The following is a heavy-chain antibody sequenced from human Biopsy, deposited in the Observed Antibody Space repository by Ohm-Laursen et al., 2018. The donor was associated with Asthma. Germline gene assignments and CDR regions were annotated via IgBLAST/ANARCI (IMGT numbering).Heavy chain of an antibody. CDR1: GYTLNSAG. CDR2: ISVYNGNT. D-gene: IGHD3-10*01. CDR3: ARAVDYSHYYGIDV. J-gene: IGHJ6*02. V-gene: IGHV1-18*01. Sequence: ASVKVSCNTSGYTLNSAGITWVRQAPGQGLEWMGWISVYNGNTKVAQKLQDRVTMITDTSTGTAYMELRSLRSDDTAVYFCARAVDYSHYYGIDVWGQGTTVTVS.